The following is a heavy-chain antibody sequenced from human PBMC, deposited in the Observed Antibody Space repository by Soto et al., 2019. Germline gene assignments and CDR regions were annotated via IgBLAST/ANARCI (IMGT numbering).Heavy chain of an antibody. CDR3: ARDSESWIVVVPAAEGDAFDI. J-gene: IGHJ3*02. D-gene: IGHD2-2*01. Sequence: SETLSLTCTVSGGSISSYYWSWIRQPPGKGLEWIGYIYYSGSTNYNPSLKSRVTISVDTSRNQFSLKLNSVTAADTAVYYCARDSESWIVVVPAAEGDAFDIWGQGTMVTVSS. CDR2: IYYSGST. V-gene: IGHV4-59*12. CDR1: GGSISSYY.